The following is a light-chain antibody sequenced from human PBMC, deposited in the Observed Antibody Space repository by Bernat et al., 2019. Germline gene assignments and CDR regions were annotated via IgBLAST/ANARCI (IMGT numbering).Light chain of an antibody. CDR3: QQLDSYPIT. CDR1: QVINTY. V-gene: IGKV1-9*01. J-gene: IGKJ4*02. Sequence: DIQLTQSPSFLSASVGDRVTITCRASQVINTYLAWYQQKPGKAPKLLIYATSTLQSGVPSRFSGIGSGTEFTLTIISLQPEDFATYYCQQLDSYPITLVGGTRVDI. CDR2: ATS.